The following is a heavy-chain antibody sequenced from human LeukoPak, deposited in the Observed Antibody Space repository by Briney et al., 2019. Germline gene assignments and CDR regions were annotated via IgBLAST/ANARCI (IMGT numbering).Heavy chain of an antibody. V-gene: IGHV3-74*01. J-gene: IGHJ4*02. Sequence: GGSLRLSCAASGFTFSGYWMHWGRQAPGKGLVWVSRINSDGSTTSYADSVMGRVTISRDNAKNTLYLQMNSLRAEDTAVYYCARVIYSGWEGELSDWGQGTLVTVSS. D-gene: IGHD6-19*01. CDR3: ARVIYSGWEGELSD. CDR2: INSDGSTT. CDR1: GFTFSGYW.